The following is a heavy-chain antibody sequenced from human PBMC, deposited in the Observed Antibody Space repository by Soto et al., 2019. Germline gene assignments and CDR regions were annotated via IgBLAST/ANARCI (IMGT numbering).Heavy chain of an antibody. D-gene: IGHD6-13*01. CDR3: ARERAEQQLVRGDWFDP. V-gene: IGHV1-46*01. CDR2: INPSGGST. J-gene: IGHJ5*02. CDR1: GYTFTSYY. Sequence: WASVKVSCKASGYTFTSYYMHWARQAPGQGLEGMGIINPSGGSTSYAQKFQGRVTMTRDTSTSTVYMELSSLRSEDTAVYYCARERAEQQLVRGDWFDPWGQGTLVTVSS.